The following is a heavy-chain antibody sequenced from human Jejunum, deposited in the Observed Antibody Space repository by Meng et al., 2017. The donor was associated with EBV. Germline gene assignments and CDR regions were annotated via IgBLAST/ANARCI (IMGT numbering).Heavy chain of an antibody. D-gene: IGHD3-16*01. CDR1: GFTFSGHA. CDR3: TREWGADY. CDR2: ISNDGNNK. Sequence: QVRLGEAGGGVVQPGRSLRLSCAASGFTFSGHAMQWVRQAPGKGLKWVALISNDGNNKYYADSVKGRFTISRDNSKNTLYLQMNSLRVDDTALYYCTREWGADYWGQGTLVTVSS. J-gene: IGHJ4*02. V-gene: IGHV3-30-3*01.